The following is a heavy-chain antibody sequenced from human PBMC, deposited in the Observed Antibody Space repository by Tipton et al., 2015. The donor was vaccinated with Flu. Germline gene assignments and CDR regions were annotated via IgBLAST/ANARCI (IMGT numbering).Heavy chain of an antibody. J-gene: IGHJ4*02. CDR2: IYYTGST. CDR3: ARPHSYSNYALDY. CDR1: GGSISSDSYY. V-gene: IGHV4-39*01. D-gene: IGHD4-11*01. Sequence: GLVKPSETLSLTCSVSGGSISSDSYYWGWVRQPPGRGLEWIGSIYYTGSTYYNLSLKSRVTISKDTSKNQFSLKLTSVTTADTAVYYCARPHSYSNYALDYWGQGVLVTVSS.